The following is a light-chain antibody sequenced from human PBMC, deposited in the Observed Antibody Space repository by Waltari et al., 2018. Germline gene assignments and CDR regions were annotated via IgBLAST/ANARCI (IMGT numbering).Light chain of an antibody. CDR2: SAS. CDR1: QTISNSH. J-gene: IGKJ1*01. V-gene: IGKV3-20*01. CDR3: QQYGYTLWT. Sequence: EIVLTQSPGTLSLSPGERATLSCRASQTISNSHLAWYQQKPGQAPRLLIYSASSRATGIPDRFSGSGSGTDFTLIISRLEPEDLGVYYCQQYGYTLWTFGQGTKVEIK.